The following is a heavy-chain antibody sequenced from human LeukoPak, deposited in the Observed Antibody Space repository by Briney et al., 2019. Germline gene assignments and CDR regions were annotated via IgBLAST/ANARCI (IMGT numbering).Heavy chain of an antibody. D-gene: IGHD2-2*03. CDR2: LSGSSSTI. CDR1: RFTFSRYS. V-gene: IGHV3-48*01. Sequence: PGGSLRLSCAASRFTFSRYSMNWVRQAPGKGLEWVSYLSGSSSTIYYADSVKGRFTISRDNAKNSLYLQMNSLRAEDTAVYYCARAVTGYCSSASCYYMDVRGKGTTVTVSS. J-gene: IGHJ6*03. CDR3: ARAVTGYCSSASCYYMDV.